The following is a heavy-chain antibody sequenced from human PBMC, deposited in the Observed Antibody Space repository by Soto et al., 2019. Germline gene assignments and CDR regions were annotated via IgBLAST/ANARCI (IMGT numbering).Heavy chain of an antibody. J-gene: IGHJ4*02. V-gene: IGHV4-61*01. Sequence: SETRSLTCSVSGGSGSNETYYWSWIRQHRGKRREGIGYVYDSGTTNYNPSLKRRGTKSEDRAKNRFCRRLSSVTTAETAIEYCATTPAVPNTLRSRYFFDYWGQGTLVTVSS. CDR3: ATTPAVPNTLRSRYFFDY. D-gene: IGHD1-1*01. CDR1: GGSGSNETYY. CDR2: VYDSGTT.